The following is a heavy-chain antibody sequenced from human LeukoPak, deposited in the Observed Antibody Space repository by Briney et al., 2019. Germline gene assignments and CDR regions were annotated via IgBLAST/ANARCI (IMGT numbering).Heavy chain of an antibody. V-gene: IGHV3-23*01. Sequence: GGSLRLSCAASGFTFSDYALGWVRQAPGRGLEWVATLSGSGAGTYYSDFVQGRFTISRDNSKRTLFLQMNSLRAEDTAFYYCAKAELGVDTFFDYWGQGTLVTVSS. CDR1: GFTFSDYA. D-gene: IGHD3-3*01. J-gene: IGHJ4*02. CDR2: LSGSGAGT. CDR3: AKAELGVDTFFDY.